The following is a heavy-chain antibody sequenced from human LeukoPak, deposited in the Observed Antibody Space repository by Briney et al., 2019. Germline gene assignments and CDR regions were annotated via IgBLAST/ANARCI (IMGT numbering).Heavy chain of an antibody. CDR2: IFHNGNT. CDR3: ARVGWGNVAAYPNWLDP. J-gene: IGHJ5*02. Sequence: SETLSLTWTVSGGSISSNSHYWGWIRQPPGTGLEGIANIFHNGNTAYNPSLERRVTISIDTSQNQLSLRLSSVTAADTAVYYCARVGWGNVAAYPNWLDPWGQGTVVTVSS. D-gene: IGHD3-16*01. V-gene: IGHV4-39*07. CDR1: GGSISSNSHY.